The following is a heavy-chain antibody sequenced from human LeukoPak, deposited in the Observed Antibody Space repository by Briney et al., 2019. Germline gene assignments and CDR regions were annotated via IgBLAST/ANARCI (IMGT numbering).Heavy chain of an antibody. Sequence: PGGSLRLSCAASGFTVSSNYMSWVRQAPGKGLEWVSVIYSGGSTYYADSVKGRFTISRDNSKNTLYLQMNSLRAEDTAVYYCARDRQNGTSNYYYYGMDVWGQGTTVTVSS. CDR1: GFTVSSNY. CDR3: ARDRQNGTSNYYYYGMDV. V-gene: IGHV3-66*01. J-gene: IGHJ6*02. CDR2: IYSGGST. D-gene: IGHD4-23*01.